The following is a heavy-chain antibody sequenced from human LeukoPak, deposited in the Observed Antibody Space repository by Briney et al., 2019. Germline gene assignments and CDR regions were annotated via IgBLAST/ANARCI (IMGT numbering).Heavy chain of an antibody. V-gene: IGHV1-18*01. Sequence: EASVKVSCKASGGTFSSYAISWVRQAPGQGLEWMGWISAYNGNTNYAQKLQGRVTMTTDTSTSTAYMELRSLRSDDTAVYYCALLWFGELLFDYWGQGTLVTVSS. J-gene: IGHJ4*02. CDR3: ALLWFGELLFDY. CDR1: GGTFSSYA. CDR2: ISAYNGNT. D-gene: IGHD3-10*01.